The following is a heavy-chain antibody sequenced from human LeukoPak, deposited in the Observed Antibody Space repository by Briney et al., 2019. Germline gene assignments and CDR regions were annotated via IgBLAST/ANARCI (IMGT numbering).Heavy chain of an antibody. CDR2: INPNSGGT. Sequence: ASVKVSCKASGYTFTGYYMHWVRQAPGQGLEWMGWINPNSGGTNYAQKFQGRVTMTRDTSISTAYMELSRLRSDDTAVYYCARDLHHSGWYSSFDYWGQGTLVTVSS. D-gene: IGHD6-19*01. V-gene: IGHV1-2*02. CDR1: GYTFTGYY. CDR3: ARDLHHSGWYSSFDY. J-gene: IGHJ4*02.